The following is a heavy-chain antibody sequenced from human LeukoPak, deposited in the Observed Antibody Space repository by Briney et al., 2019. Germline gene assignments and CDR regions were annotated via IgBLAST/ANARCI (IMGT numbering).Heavy chain of an antibody. D-gene: IGHD4-17*01. V-gene: IGHV1-69*04. CDR3: ARDGTVTSLNFDY. Sequence: SVKVSCKASGGTFSSCAISWVRQPPAQGREWMGRIIPILGIANYAQKFQGRVTITADTSTSTAYMELSSLRSEDTAVYYCARDGTVTSLNFDYWGQGTLVTVSS. CDR1: GGTFSSCA. CDR2: IIPILGIA. J-gene: IGHJ4*02.